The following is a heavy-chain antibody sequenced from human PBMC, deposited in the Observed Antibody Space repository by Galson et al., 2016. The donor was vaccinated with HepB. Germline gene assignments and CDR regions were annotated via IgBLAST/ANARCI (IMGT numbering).Heavy chain of an antibody. J-gene: IGHJ3*02. Sequence: GKGLEWLSTINVHAEDTHYADSVKGRFTISRDNSKNTLHLQMSNLRAEDTALYFCAKDPAFTDAFDIWGPGTMVTVSS. CDR2: INVHAEDT. V-gene: IGHV3-23*01. CDR3: AKDPAFTDAFDI.